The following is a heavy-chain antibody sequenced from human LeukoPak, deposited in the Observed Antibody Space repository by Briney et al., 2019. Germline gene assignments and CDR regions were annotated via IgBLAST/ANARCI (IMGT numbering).Heavy chain of an antibody. V-gene: IGHV4-39*01. Sequence: SETLSLTCTVSGGYISSSSYYWGWIRQPPGKGLEWIGSIYYSGNTYYNPSLKSRVTISVDTSKNQFSLKLSSVTAADTAVYYCASHYDSSGYYALDYWGQGTLVTVSS. CDR2: IYYSGNT. CDR1: GGYISSSSYY. CDR3: ASHYDSSGYYALDY. J-gene: IGHJ4*02. D-gene: IGHD3-22*01.